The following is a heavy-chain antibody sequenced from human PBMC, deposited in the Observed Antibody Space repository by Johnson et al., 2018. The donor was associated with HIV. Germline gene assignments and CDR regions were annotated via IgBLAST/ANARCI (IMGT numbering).Heavy chain of an antibody. Sequence: EVQLVESGGGLVQPGRPLRLSCAVSGFTFDDYGMSWVRQDPGKGLEWVSGINWNAGSTGYANSVKGRFTISRDNSKNTLFLQMNSLRAEDTAVYYCARAGYSSGWLGCCDAFDIWGQGTMVTVSS. CDR2: INWNAGST. CDR3: ARAGYSSGWLGCCDAFDI. D-gene: IGHD6-19*01. CDR1: GFTFDDYG. V-gene: IGHV3-20*04. J-gene: IGHJ3*02.